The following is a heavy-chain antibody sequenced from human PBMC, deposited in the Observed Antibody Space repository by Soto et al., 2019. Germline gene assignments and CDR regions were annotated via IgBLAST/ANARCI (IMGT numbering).Heavy chain of an antibody. J-gene: IGHJ4*02. CDR2: INGRGNYI. Sequence: PGGSLRLSCASSGFTFNTYTMNLFRQAPGKGLEWVSSINGRGNYIYYAESVKGRFTISRDSAKNSLYLQMDRLRAEDTALYYCVREDGKVGSNSAFDYWGLGALITFYS. D-gene: IGHD1-26*01. CDR1: GFTFNTYT. CDR3: VREDGKVGSNSAFDY. V-gene: IGHV3-21*01.